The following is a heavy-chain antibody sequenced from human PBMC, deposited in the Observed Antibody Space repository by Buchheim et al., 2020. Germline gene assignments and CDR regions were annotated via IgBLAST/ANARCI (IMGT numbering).Heavy chain of an antibody. V-gene: IGHV4-31*03. J-gene: IGHJ6*02. CDR2: IYYSGST. CDR3: ARDWKARDYYYGMDV. Sequence: QVQLQESGPGLVKPSQNLSLTCTVSGGSISSGGYYWSWIRQHPGKGLEWIGYIYYSGSTYYNPSLKSRVTISVDTSQNKFSLKLSSVTAADTSVYYCARDWKARDYYYGMDVWGQGTT. CDR1: GGSISSGGYY. D-gene: IGHD1-1*01.